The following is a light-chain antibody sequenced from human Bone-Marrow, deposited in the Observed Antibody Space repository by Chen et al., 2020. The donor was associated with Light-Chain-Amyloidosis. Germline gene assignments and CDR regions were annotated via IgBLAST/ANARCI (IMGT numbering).Light chain of an antibody. CDR2: GSS. CDR1: QTISSNY. V-gene: IGKV3-20*01. Sequence: EIVLTQSSGTLSLSPGEGANLSCRASQTISSNYLTWYQQKFGQAPRLLIYGSSSRATGIPDRFTGSGSGTDFTLTINRLETEDFAMYYCQQYGTSPLTFGGGTKVEIK. CDR3: QQYGTSPLT. J-gene: IGKJ4*01.